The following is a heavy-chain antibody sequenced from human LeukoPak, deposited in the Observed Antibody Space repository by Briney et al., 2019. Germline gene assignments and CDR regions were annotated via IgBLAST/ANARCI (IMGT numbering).Heavy chain of an antibody. J-gene: IGHJ4*02. CDR1: GFTFSSYN. Sequence: GEPLRLSCAASGFTFSSYNMNWVRQAPGKGLEWLSYISTTSSTLYYAESVKGRFTISRDNAKNSLYLQMNSLRAEDTAVYYCVRSTGPVITGTAADYFDYWGQGTPVTVSS. CDR3: VRSTGPVITGTAADYFDY. V-gene: IGHV3-48*01. D-gene: IGHD1-7*01. CDR2: ISTTSSTL.